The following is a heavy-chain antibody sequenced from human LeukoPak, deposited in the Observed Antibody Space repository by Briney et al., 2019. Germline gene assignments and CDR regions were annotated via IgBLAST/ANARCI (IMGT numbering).Heavy chain of an antibody. D-gene: IGHD3-22*01. CDR2: MNPNSGNT. CDR1: GYTFTSYD. Sequence: GASVKVSCKASGYTFTSYDMNWVRQATGQGLEWMGWMNPNSGNTGYAQKFQGRVTMTRNTSISTAYMELSSLRSEDTAVYYCARGPGDYYDSSGYLQDYWGQGTLVTVSS. CDR3: ARGPGDYYDSSGYLQDY. J-gene: IGHJ4*02. V-gene: IGHV1-8*01.